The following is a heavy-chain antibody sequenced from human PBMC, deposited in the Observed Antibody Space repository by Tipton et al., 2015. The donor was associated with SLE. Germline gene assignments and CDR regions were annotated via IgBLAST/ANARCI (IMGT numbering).Heavy chain of an antibody. V-gene: IGHV4-34*01. Sequence: TLSLTCAVYGGSFSGYYWSWIRQPPGKGLEWIGEINHSGSTNYNPSLKSRVTISVDTSKNQFSLKLSSVTAADTAVYYRARGRSQKREQLADRRYMDVWGKRTTVTVAS. J-gene: IGHJ6*03. D-gene: IGHD6-6*01. CDR2: INHSGST. CDR3: ARGRSQKREQLADRRYMDV. CDR1: GGSFSGYY.